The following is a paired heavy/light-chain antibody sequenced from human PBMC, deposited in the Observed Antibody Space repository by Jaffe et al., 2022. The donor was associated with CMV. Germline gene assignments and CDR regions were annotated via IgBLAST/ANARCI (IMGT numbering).Light chain of an antibody. CDR3: QSYDSSSYWV. CDR2: GNS. V-gene: IGLV1-40*01. J-gene: IGLJ3*02. CDR1: SSNIGAGYD. Sequence: QSVLTQPPSVSGAPGQRVTISCTGSSSNIGAGYDVHWYQQLPGTAPKLLIYGNSNRPSGVPDRFSGSKSGTSASLAITGLQAEDEADYYCQSYDSSSYWVFGGGTKLTVL.
Heavy chain of an antibody. CDR3: AREKDIVLMVYADSGYDNWFDP. CDR1: GYTFTGYY. Sequence: QVQLVQSGAEVKKPGASVKVSCKASGYTFTGYYMHWVRQAPGQGLEWMGWINPNSGGTNYAQKFQGRVTMTRDTSISTAYMELSRLRSDDTAVYYCAREKDIVLMVYADSGYDNWFDPWGQGTLVTVSS. J-gene: IGHJ5*02. V-gene: IGHV1-2*02. CDR2: INPNSGGT. D-gene: IGHD2-8*01.